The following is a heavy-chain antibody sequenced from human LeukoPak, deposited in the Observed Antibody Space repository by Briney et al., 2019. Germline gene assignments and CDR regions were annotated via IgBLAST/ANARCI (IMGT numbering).Heavy chain of an antibody. Sequence: PSETLSLTCTVSGGSISSSSYYWGWIRQPPGKGLEWIGSIYYSGSTYYNPSLKSRVTIFVDTSKNHFSLKLTSVTAADTAVYYCAANSADYNTLGSSYKVWGQGTLVTVSS. D-gene: IGHD3-10*01. CDR1: GGSISSSSYY. CDR3: AANSADYNTLGSSYKV. CDR2: IYYSGST. V-gene: IGHV4-39*02. J-gene: IGHJ4*02.